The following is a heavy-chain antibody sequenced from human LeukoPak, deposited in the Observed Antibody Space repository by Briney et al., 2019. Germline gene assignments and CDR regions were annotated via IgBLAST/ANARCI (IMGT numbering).Heavy chain of an antibody. V-gene: IGHV3-21*06. CDR1: GFTFSTYN. CDR3: ARGHYDVLTSSYKWTPDY. Sequence: GGSLRLSCAASGFTFSTYNMNWVRQAPGKGLEWVSSITSDGGYTYYADSVKGRFTTSRDNAKNSLSLRLDSLRAEDTAVYYCARGHYDVLTSSYKWTPDYWGQGTLVTVSS. J-gene: IGHJ4*02. D-gene: IGHD3-9*01. CDR2: ITSDGGYT.